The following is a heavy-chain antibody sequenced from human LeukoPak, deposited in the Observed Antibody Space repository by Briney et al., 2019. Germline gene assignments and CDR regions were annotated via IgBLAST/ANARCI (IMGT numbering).Heavy chain of an antibody. Sequence: ASVKVSCKASGYTFTGYYMHWARQAPGQGLEWMGRINPNSGGTNYAQKFQGRVTMTRDTSISTAYMELSRLRSDDTAAYYCARDPRYYYDSSGYFLLDYWGQGTLVTVSS. CDR3: ARDPRYYYDSSGYFLLDY. J-gene: IGHJ4*02. CDR2: INPNSGGT. V-gene: IGHV1-2*06. D-gene: IGHD3-22*01. CDR1: GYTFTGYY.